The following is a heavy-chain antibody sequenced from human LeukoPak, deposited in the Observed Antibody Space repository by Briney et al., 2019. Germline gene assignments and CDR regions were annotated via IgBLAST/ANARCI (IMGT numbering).Heavy chain of an antibody. V-gene: IGHV3-30*02. J-gene: IGHJ4*02. D-gene: IGHD5-12*01. CDR2: ISYDGSNR. CDR1: GFTFSSSG. Sequence: GGSLRLSCAASGFTFSSSGMHWVRQAPGKGLEWVAFISYDGSNRYYANSVKGRFTISRDNSKNTLYLQMNSLRAEDTAVYYCAKETRGSYSDYWGQGTLVTVSS. CDR3: AKETRGSYSDY.